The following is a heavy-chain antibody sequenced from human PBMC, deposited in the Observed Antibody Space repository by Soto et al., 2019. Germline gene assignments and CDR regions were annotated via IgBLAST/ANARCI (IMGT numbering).Heavy chain of an antibody. CDR2: IYYSGRT. Sequence: PSETLSLTCTVSGGSSSSGGYYWTWIRQHPGKGLEWIGCIYYSGRTYYNPSLKSRVTISVDTSKRQFSLKLSSVTAADTAVYYCARARKGSGSDYYYHYGMDVWGKGTKVTVSS. CDR1: GGSSSSGGYY. V-gene: IGHV4-31*03. CDR3: ARARKGSGSDYYYHYGMDV. D-gene: IGHD3-3*01. J-gene: IGHJ6*04.